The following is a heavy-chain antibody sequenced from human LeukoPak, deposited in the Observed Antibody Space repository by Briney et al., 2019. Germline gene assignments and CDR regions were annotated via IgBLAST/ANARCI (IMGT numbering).Heavy chain of an antibody. D-gene: IGHD2-2*01. CDR3: ARGYCSSTSCLPDY. CDR2: ISYDGSNK. V-gene: IGHV3-30-3*01. Sequence: GGSLRLSCAASGFTFSSYAMHGVRQAPGKGLEGVAVISYDGSNKYYADSVKGRFTISRDNSKNTLYLQMNSLRAEDTAVYYCARGYCSSTSCLPDYWGQGTLVTVSS. J-gene: IGHJ4*02. CDR1: GFTFSSYA.